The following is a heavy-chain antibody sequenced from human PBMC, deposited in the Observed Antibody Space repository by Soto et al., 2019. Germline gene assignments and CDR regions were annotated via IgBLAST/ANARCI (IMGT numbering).Heavy chain of an antibody. V-gene: IGHV3-48*01. CDR1: GFTFSSYS. CDR3: ARVRYSSSWYSPDAFDI. J-gene: IGHJ3*02. Sequence: GGSLRLSCAASGFTFSSYSMNWVRQAPGKGLEWVSYISSSSSTIYYADSVKGRFTISRDNAKNSLYLQMNSLRAEDTAVYYCARVRYSSSWYSPDAFDIWGQGTMVTVSS. CDR2: ISSSSSTI. D-gene: IGHD6-13*01.